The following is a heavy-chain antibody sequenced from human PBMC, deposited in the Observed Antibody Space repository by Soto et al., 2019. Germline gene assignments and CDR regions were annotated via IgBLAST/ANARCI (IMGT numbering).Heavy chain of an antibody. CDR1: GFTFSTYV. CDR3: AKPDS. Sequence: EVQLLESGGDLVQPGGSLRLSCAASGFTFSTYVMSWVRQAPGKGLEWVSTIIGSGTSTYYADSMKGRFTISRDNSRNTLYLHLNSLIAEDTAVYYCAKPDSWGQGTLVTVSS. J-gene: IGHJ4*02. V-gene: IGHV3-23*01. CDR2: IIGSGTST.